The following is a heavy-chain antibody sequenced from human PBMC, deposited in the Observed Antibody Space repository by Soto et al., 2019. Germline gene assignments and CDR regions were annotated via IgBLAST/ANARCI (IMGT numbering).Heavy chain of an antibody. CDR1: GGSISSGDYY. CDR2: IYYGGST. Sequence: PSETLSLTCTVSGGSISSGDYYWSWIRQPPGKGLEWIGYIYYGGSTYYNPSLKSRVTISVDTSKNQFSLKLSSVTAADTAVYYCARVERYFDWFRPSPIAKFDYWGQGTLVTVSS. D-gene: IGHD3-9*01. V-gene: IGHV4-30-4*01. CDR3: ARVERYFDWFRPSPIAKFDY. J-gene: IGHJ4*02.